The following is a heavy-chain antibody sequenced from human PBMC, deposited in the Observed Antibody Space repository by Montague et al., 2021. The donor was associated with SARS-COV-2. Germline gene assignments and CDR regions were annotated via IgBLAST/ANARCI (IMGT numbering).Heavy chain of an antibody. CDR2: INHRGSA. CDR1: DGSFSDYS. J-gene: IGHJ4*02. D-gene: IGHD3-22*01. V-gene: IGHV4-34*01. Sequence: SETLSLTCPVYDGSFSDYSWTWIRQPPGKGLEWIGEINHRGSANYNPSLKSRVTISVDTSKNQFSLKMTSVTAADTAVYYCARGRQHINMVVVVVTGGEYYFDFWGQGTLVAVSS. CDR3: ARGRQHINMVVVVVTGGEYYFDF.